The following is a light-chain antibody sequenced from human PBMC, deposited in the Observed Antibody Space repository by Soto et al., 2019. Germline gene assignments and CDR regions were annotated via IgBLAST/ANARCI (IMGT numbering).Light chain of an antibody. CDR1: QGISSS. CDR3: QKLDNFPLT. Sequence: DITSTQSPAFLSAIVGDRVTISCRASQGISSSLAWYQQKPGEAPKLLIYAASTLQSGVPPRFSGSGSGTEFTLTISSLQPEDFASYYCQKLDNFPLTFGQGTRLE. J-gene: IGKJ5*01. CDR2: AAS. V-gene: IGKV1-9*01.